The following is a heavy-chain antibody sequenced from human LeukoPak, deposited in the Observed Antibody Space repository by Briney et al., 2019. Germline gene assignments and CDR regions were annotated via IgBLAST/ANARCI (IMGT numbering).Heavy chain of an antibody. CDR3: ARGIVVVAQLGFYFYYMDV. Sequence: PSETLSLTCTVSGGSISSGSYYWSWIRQPAGKGLEWIGRIYTSGSTNYNPSLMSRVTISVDTSKNQFSLKLSSVTAADTAVYYCARGIVVVAQLGFYFYYMDVWGKGTTVTISS. D-gene: IGHD2-15*01. V-gene: IGHV4-61*02. CDR2: IYTSGST. CDR1: GGSISSGSYY. J-gene: IGHJ6*03.